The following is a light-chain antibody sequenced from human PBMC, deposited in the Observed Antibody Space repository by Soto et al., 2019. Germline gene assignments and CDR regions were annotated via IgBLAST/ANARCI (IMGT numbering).Light chain of an antibody. J-gene: IGKJ1*01. Sequence: DIQMTQSPSSLSASVGDRVTITCRASQGISKYLAWYQQKPGKVPKLLIYAASTLQSGVPSRFSGSGSGTDFTLTISSVQPEDVATYCCQKYNSAPRAFGQGTKVEIK. CDR3: QKYNSAPRA. V-gene: IGKV1-27*01. CDR1: QGISKY. CDR2: AAS.